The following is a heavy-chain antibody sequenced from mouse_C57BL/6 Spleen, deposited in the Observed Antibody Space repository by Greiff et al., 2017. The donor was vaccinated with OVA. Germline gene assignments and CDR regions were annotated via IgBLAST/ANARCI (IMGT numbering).Heavy chain of an antibody. CDR3: ARMGGYPSWFAY. Sequence: QVQLQQPGAELVRPGSSVKLSCKASGYTFTSYWLDWVKQRPGQGLEWIGNIYPSDSETHYNQKFKDKATLTVDKSSSTAYMQLSSLTSEDSAVYYCARMGGYPSWFAYWGQGTLVTVSA. CDR1: GYTFTSYW. CDR2: IYPSDSET. J-gene: IGHJ3*01. D-gene: IGHD2-2*01. V-gene: IGHV1-61*01.